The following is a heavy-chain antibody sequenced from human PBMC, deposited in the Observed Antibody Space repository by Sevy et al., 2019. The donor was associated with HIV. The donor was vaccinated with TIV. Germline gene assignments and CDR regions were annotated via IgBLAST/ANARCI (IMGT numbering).Heavy chain of an antibody. V-gene: IGHV3-30-3*01. Sequence: GGSLRLSCAASGFTFSSYAMHWVRQAPGKGLEWVAVISYDGSNKYYADSVKGRFTISRDNSKNTLYLQMNSLRAEDTAVYYCARERLARGGGIDYWGQGTLVTVSS. CDR3: ARERLARGGGIDY. CDR2: ISYDGSNK. J-gene: IGHJ4*02. CDR1: GFTFSSYA. D-gene: IGHD3-16*01.